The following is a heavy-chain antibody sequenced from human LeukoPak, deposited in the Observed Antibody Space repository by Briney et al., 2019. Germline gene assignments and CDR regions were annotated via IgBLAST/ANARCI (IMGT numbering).Heavy chain of an antibody. CDR2: ISGTGGST. V-gene: IGHV3-23*01. CDR1: GFTFTNYD. D-gene: IGHD1-26*01. J-gene: IGHJ4*02. CDR3: AKLNSGSYLFYFDY. Sequence: GGSLRLSCAASGFTFTNYDISWVRQAPGKGLEWVSAISGTGGSTFYADSVKGRFTISRDNSRNTLYLLINSLRAEDTAVYYCAKLNSGSYLFYFDYWGQGTLVTVSS.